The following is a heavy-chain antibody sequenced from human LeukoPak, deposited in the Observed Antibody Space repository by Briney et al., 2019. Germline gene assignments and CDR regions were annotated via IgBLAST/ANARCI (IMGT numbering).Heavy chain of an antibody. J-gene: IGHJ6*02. CDR3: ARDTRRGSLDV. CDR1: GFTFSSYE. D-gene: IGHD1-14*01. Sequence: GGSLRLSCAASGFTFSSYEMNWVRQAPGRGLEWVSYISSSGSTIYYADSVRGRFTISRDNAKNSLYLQMNSLRAEDTAVYYCARDTRRGSLDVWGQGTTVTVSS. CDR2: ISSSGSTI. V-gene: IGHV3-48*03.